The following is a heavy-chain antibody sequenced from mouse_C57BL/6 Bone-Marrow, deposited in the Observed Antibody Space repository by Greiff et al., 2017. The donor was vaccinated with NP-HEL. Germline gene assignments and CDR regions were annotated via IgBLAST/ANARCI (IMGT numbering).Heavy chain of an antibody. CDR2: IDPETGGT. CDR1: GYTFTDYE. CDR3: TRCALYYYAMDY. V-gene: IGHV1-15*01. J-gene: IGHJ4*01. Sequence: VQLQQSGAELVRPGASVTLSCKASGYTFTDYEMHWVKQTPVHGLEWIGAIDPETGGTAYNQKFKGKAILTADKSSSTAYMELRSLTSEDSAVYYCTRCALYYYAMDYWGQGTSVTVSS.